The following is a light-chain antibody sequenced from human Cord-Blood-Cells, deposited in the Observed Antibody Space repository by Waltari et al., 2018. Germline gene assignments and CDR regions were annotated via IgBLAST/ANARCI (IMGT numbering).Light chain of an antibody. CDR2: GAS. V-gene: IGKV3-20*01. J-gene: IGKJ2*01. CDR3: QQYGSSQEYT. CDR1: QSVSSSY. Sequence: EIVLTQSPGTLSLSPGERATPSCRASQSVSSSYLAWYQQKPGQAPRLLIYGASSRATGIPDRFSGSGSGTDFTLTISRLEPEDFAVYYCQQYGSSQEYTFGQGTKLEIK.